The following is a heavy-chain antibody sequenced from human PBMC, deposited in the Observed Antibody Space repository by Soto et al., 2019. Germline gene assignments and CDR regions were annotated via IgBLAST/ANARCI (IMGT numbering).Heavy chain of an antibody. CDR1: GGSVSSGSYY. D-gene: IGHD4-17*01. J-gene: IGHJ4*02. CDR3: ARDLDSTGDYTII. Sequence: NPSETLSLTCTVSGGSVSSGSYYWSWIRQPPGKGLEWIGYIYYSGSTNYNPSLKSRVTISVDTSKNQFSLKLSSVTAADTAVYYCARDLDSTGDYTIIWGQGTLVTVSS. CDR2: IYYSGST. V-gene: IGHV4-61*01.